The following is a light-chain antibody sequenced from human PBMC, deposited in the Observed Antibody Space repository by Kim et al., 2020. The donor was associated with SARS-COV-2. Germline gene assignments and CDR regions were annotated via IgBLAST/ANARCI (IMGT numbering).Light chain of an antibody. J-gene: IGLJ3*02. V-gene: IGLV3-1*01. Sequence: SYELTQPPSVSVSPGQTASITCSGDKLGDKYACWYQQKPGQSPVLVIYQDSKRPSGIPERFSGSNSGNTATLTISGTKAMDEADYYCQPWDSTTVVFGGETQLTVL. CDR1: KLGDKY. CDR3: QPWDSTTVV. CDR2: QDS.